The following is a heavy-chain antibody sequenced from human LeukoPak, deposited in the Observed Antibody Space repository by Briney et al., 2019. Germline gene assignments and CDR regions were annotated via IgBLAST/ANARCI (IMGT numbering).Heavy chain of an antibody. CDR3: AKGGSSSASGNYYVADY. CDR1: GFTFSNYG. Sequence: PGGTLRLSCAVSGFTFSNYGMSWVRQAPGKGLEWVSTISGSGGRTYYADSVKGRFTISRDNSKNTLYLQMNSLRAEDTAVYYCAKGGSSSASGNYYVADYWGQGTLVTVSS. D-gene: IGHD1-26*01. J-gene: IGHJ4*02. CDR2: ISGSGGRT. V-gene: IGHV3-23*01.